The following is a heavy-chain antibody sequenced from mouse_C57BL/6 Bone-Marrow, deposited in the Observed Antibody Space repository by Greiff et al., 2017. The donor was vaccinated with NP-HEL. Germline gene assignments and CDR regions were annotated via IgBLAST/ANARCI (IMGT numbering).Heavy chain of an antibody. D-gene: IGHD1-1*02. Sequence: QVQLKESGAELARPGASVKLSCKASGYTFTSYGISWVKQRTGQGLEWIGEIYPRSGNTYYNEKFKGKATLTADKSSSTAYMELRSLTSEDSAVYFCANGGRNYFDYWGQGTTLTVSS. CDR3: ANGGRNYFDY. CDR1: GYTFTSYG. J-gene: IGHJ2*01. CDR2: IYPRSGNT. V-gene: IGHV1-81*01.